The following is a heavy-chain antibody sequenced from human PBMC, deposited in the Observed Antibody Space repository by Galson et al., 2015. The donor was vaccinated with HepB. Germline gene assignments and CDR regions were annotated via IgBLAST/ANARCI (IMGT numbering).Heavy chain of an antibody. V-gene: IGHV3-15*01. CDR2: IKSKTDGETT. CDR1: GITFKNAR. CDR3: TTDVYFSTFWSWIDP. J-gene: IGHJ5*02. Sequence: SLRLSCAVSGITFKNARMSWVRQAPGKGLEWVGRIKSKTDGETTDYAAPVKGRFTISRDDSKNTLYLQMNSLKSDDTAVYYCTTDVYFSTFWSWIDPWGQGTLVTVSS. D-gene: IGHD2-2*01.